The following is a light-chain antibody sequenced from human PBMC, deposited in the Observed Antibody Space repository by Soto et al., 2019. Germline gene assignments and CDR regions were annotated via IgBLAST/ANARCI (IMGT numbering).Light chain of an antibody. J-gene: IGLJ1*01. CDR1: SSDVGSYNY. V-gene: IGLV2-8*01. Sequence: QSVLTQPPSASGSPGQSVTISCTGTSSDVGSYNYVSWYQQNPGKAPKLIIYEVSKRPPGVPDRFSGSKSGNTASLSVSGLQAEEDGDYYCSSYAGSNIYVFGTGTKLTVL. CDR2: EVS. CDR3: SSYAGSNIYV.